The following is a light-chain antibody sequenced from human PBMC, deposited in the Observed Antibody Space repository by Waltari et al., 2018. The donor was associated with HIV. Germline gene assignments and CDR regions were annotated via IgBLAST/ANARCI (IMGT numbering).Light chain of an antibody. CDR3: AAWGNSLSLL. Sequence: QSVLTQPPSASGTPGQRVTISCSGRRSNIGSNPVSWYQQLPGTAPKLLISDNNQRPSGVPDRFSGSKSGTSASLAISGLQSEDEGDYYCAAWGNSLSLLFGGGTKLTVL. CDR1: RSNIGSNP. CDR2: DNN. J-gene: IGLJ2*01. V-gene: IGLV1-44*01.